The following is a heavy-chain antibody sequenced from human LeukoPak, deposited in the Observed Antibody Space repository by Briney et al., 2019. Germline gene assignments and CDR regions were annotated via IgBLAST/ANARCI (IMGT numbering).Heavy chain of an antibody. J-gene: IGHJ4*02. V-gene: IGHV4-39*07. CDR1: GGSISSSSYY. CDR2: IYSSGST. CDR3: ARVLNAGYFDY. Sequence: SETLSLTCTVPGGSISSSSYYWGWIRQPPGKGLEWIGSIYSSGSTYYNPSLKSRVTISVDTSKNQFSLKLSSVTAADTAVYYCARVLNAGYFDYWGQETLVTVSS. D-gene: IGHD2-8*01.